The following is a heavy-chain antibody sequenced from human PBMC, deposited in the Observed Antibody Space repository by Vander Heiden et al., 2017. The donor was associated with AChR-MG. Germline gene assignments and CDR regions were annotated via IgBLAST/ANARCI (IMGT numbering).Heavy chain of an antibody. CDR1: GFSFTTYE. V-gene: IGHV3-48*03. D-gene: IGHD2-2*01. Sequence: DVQLVESGGGLVQPGGSLRLSCAASGFSFTTYEMNWVRQTPGKGLEWVSYISSSGTVIYYADSVKGRFTISRENAKSSLNLQMDSLRAEDTAVYYCARGEVIPAAEDYSYYYGLDVWGQGTTVTVSS. CDR2: ISSSGTVI. J-gene: IGHJ6*02. CDR3: ARGEVIPAAEDYSYYYGLDV.